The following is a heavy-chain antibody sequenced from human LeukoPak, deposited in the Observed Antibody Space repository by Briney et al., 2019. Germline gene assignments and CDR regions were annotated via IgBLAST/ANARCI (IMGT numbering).Heavy chain of an antibody. D-gene: IGHD3-16*02. CDR2: IYYSGST. CDR3: AREGSYDYVWGSYRQNWFDP. CDR1: GGSFSGYY. J-gene: IGHJ5*02. Sequence: SETLSLTCAVYGGSFSGYYWSWIRQPPGKGLEWIGYIYYSGSTNYNPSLKSRVTISVDTSKNQFSLKLSSVTAADTAVYYCAREGSYDYVWGSYRQNWFDPWGQGTLVTVSS. V-gene: IGHV4-59*01.